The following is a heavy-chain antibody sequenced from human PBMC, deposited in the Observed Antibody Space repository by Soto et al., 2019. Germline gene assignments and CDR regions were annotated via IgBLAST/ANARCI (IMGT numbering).Heavy chain of an antibody. V-gene: IGHV4-4*02. J-gene: IGHJ2*01. CDR2: IYHSGST. CDR3: ARDSLGYSSGRAPRYFDL. D-gene: IGHD6-19*01. Sequence: QVQLQESGPGLVKPSGTLSLTCAVSGGSISSSNWWSWVRQPPGKGLEWIGEIYHSGSTNYNPSLTSRGTISVDKSTTQFSLKLSSVTAADTAVYYCARDSLGYSSGRAPRYFDLWGRGTLVTVSS. CDR1: GGSISSSNW.